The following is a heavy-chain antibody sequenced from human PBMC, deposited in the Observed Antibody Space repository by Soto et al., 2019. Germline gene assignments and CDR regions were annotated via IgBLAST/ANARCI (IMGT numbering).Heavy chain of an antibody. V-gene: IGHV3-30*18. J-gene: IGHJ6*02. CDR1: GFTFSSYG. Sequence: PGGSLRLSCAASGFTFSSYGMHWVRQAPGKGLAWVAGISYDGSNKYYADSVKGRFTISRDNSKNTLYLQMNSLRAEDTAVYYCAKRVTVTTEFYGMDVWGQGTTVTVSS. D-gene: IGHD4-17*01. CDR3: AKRVTVTTEFYGMDV. CDR2: ISYDGSNK.